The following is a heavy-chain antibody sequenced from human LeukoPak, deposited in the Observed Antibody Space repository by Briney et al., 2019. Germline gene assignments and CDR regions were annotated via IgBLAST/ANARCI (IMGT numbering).Heavy chain of an antibody. D-gene: IGHD2-2*01. Sequence: SETLSLTCTVSGGSISNSYWSWVRQPPGKGLEWIGYTSYSGSTNYNPSLKSRVTMSVDTSKDQFCLRLISVTAADTAVYYCARHRSTYFDYWGQGSLVTVSS. CDR1: GGSISNSY. CDR3: ARHRSTYFDY. V-gene: IGHV4-59*08. J-gene: IGHJ4*02. CDR2: TSYSGST.